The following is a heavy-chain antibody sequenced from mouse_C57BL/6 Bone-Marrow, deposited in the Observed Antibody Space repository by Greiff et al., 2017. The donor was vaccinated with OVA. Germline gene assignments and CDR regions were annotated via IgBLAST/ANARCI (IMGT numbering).Heavy chain of an antibody. V-gene: IGHV7-1*01. D-gene: IGHD4-1*01. Sequence: EVMLVESGGGLVQSGRSLRLSCATSGFTFSDFYMEWVRQAPGEGLEWIAASRNKANDYTTEYSASVKGRFIVSRDTSQSILYLQMNALRAEDTAIYYCARDALTGTRYFDVWGTGTTVTVSS. CDR1: GFTFSDFY. J-gene: IGHJ1*03. CDR3: ARDALTGTRYFDV. CDR2: SRNKANDYTT.